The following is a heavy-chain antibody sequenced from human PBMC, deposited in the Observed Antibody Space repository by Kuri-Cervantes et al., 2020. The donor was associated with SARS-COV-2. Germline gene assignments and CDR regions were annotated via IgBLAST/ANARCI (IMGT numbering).Heavy chain of an antibody. CDR2: MNPNSGNT. D-gene: IGHD1-1*01. Sequence: ASVKVSCKASGYTFTGYDINWVRQATGQGLEWMGWMNPNSGNTGYAQKLQGRVTMTTDTSTSTAYMELRSLRSDDTAVYYCAREDWNDAGVFDYWGQGTLVTVSS. J-gene: IGHJ4*02. V-gene: IGHV1-8*02. CDR1: GYTFTGYD. CDR3: AREDWNDAGVFDY.